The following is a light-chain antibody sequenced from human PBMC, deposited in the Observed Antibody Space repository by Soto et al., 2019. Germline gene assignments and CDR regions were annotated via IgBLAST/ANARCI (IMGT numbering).Light chain of an antibody. CDR2: GAS. CDR3: QQRSNWPLT. Sequence: EIVLTQSPATLSLSPGERATLSCRASQSVSNNYLAWYQQKPGQAPRLLIYGASNRATGIPDRFSGSGSGTDFTLTISSLEPEDFAVYYCQQRSNWPLTFGGGTKVDI. V-gene: IGKV3-11*01. J-gene: IGKJ4*01. CDR1: QSVSNNY.